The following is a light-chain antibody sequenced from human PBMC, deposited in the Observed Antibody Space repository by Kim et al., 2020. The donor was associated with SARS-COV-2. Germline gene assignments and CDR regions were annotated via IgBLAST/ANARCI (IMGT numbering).Light chain of an antibody. Sequence: SYELTQPPSVSVAPGETARITCGGNNIGSKSVHWYQQRPGQAPALVIFYDSDRPSGTPGRLSGSHSGNTATLTIHRVEAEDEADYYCQVRDSGSDHYVFGIGTKVTVL. CDR2: YDS. CDR3: QVRDSGSDHYV. J-gene: IGLJ1*01. V-gene: IGLV3-21*04. CDR1: NIGSKS.